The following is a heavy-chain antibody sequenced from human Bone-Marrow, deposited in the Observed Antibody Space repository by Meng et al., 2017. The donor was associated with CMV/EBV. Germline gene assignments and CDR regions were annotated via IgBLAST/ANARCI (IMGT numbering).Heavy chain of an antibody. CDR3: ARGIRAYCGGDCQWGLDS. CDR1: GFTFTSYS. J-gene: IGHJ5*01. V-gene: IGHV3-21*04. Sequence: GESLKISCAASGFTFTSYSMHWVRQAPGKGLEWLSAISSSSRYIYYADSVKGRFTVSRDNAKSSLFLQMDGLRAGETAVYYCARGIRAYCGGDCQWGLDSWGHGILVTVSS. D-gene: IGHD2-21*01. CDR2: ISSSSRYI.